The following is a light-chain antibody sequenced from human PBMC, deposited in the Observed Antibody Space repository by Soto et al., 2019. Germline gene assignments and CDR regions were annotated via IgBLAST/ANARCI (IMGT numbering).Light chain of an antibody. CDR1: TSNIGSNS. J-gene: IGLJ2*01. Sequence: QSVLTQPPSASGTPGQRVTISCSGRTSNIGSNSVNWYQQLPGTAPRLLIYNNDQRPSGVPDRFSGSKSGTAASLAISGLQFDDEADYFCTAWDDTLNGPGVVFGGGTKLTVL. V-gene: IGLV1-44*01. CDR2: NND. CDR3: TAWDDTLNGPGVV.